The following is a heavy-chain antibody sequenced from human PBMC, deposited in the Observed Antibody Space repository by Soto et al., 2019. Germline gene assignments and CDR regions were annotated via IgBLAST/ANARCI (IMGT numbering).Heavy chain of an antibody. Sequence: EVQLVESGGGLVQPGGSLRLSCAASGFIFENYWMTWVRQAPGMGLEWVANIKQDGSHIYYVDSLKGRFTISRDNAKKSVYLQMNSLRAEDTAVYYCARIGYSSSSLDYWGQGTLVIVSS. V-gene: IGHV3-7*03. CDR1: GFIFENYW. J-gene: IGHJ4*02. D-gene: IGHD6-6*01. CDR2: IKQDGSHI. CDR3: ARIGYSSSSLDY.